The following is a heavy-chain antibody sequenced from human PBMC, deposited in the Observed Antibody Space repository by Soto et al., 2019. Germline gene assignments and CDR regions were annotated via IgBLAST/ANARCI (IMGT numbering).Heavy chain of an antibody. V-gene: IGHV4-31*03. CDR2: IYYSGTT. D-gene: IGHD4-17*01. CDR1: GGSISSGGYY. J-gene: IGHJ6*02. CDR3: AREEGAVTTGGYYYYYCVDV. Sequence: QVQLQESGPGLVKPSQTLALTCTVSGGSISSGGYYWSWIRQHPGEGLEWIGYIYYSGTTNYNPSLKSRLNISIDTAKNHFSLKLSSVPAADTAVYYCAREEGAVTTGGYYYYYCVDVWGQGTTVTVSS.